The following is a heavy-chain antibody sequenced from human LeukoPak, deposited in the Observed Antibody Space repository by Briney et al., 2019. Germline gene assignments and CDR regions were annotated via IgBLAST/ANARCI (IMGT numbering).Heavy chain of an antibody. CDR3: ARDRSGYDTFDY. J-gene: IGHJ4*02. V-gene: IGHV4-30-4*01. CDR1: GGSISSGDYY. D-gene: IGHD5-12*01. CDR2: IYYSGST. Sequence: SETLSLTCTVSGGSISSGDYYWSWIRQPSGKGLEWIGYIYYSGSTYYNPSLKSRVTISVDTSKNQFSLKLSSVTAADTAVYYCARDRSGYDTFDYWGQGTLVTVSS.